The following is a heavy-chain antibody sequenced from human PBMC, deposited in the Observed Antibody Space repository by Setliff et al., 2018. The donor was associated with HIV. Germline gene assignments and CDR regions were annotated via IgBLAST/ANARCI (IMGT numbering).Heavy chain of an antibody. CDR1: GGAINRRNW. D-gene: IGHD6-13*01. V-gene: IGHV4-4*02. J-gene: IGHJ5*02. Sequence: SETLSLTCAVPGGAINRRNWWSWVRQPPGKGLQWIGEIYHSGSANYNPSRKSRVIISIDKSKNKFSLKVSSVIAADTAVYYCARNLVAAAGTGFGPWGQGILVTVSS. CDR2: IYHSGSA. CDR3: ARNLVAAAGTGFGP.